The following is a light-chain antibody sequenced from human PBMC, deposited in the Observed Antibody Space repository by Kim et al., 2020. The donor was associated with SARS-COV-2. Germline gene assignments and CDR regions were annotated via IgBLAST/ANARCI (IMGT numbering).Light chain of an antibody. J-gene: IGLJ2*01. V-gene: IGLV4-69*01. Sequence: VDLSCILGTGQSNYAIAWRLQQPGKGRRYLMGLYSDGRHTKGGGDPDPFSGSTSASEDSLTISSLQSEDEADYYCQTWGSGIGVFGGGTQLTVL. CDR1: TGQSNYA. CDR2: LYSDGRH. CDR3: QTWGSGIGV.